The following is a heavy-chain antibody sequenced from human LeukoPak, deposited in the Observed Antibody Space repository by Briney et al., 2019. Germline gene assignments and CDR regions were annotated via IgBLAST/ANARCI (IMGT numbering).Heavy chain of an antibody. Sequence: SETLSLTCTVSGGSIGSYHWNWIRQPSGKGLEWIGIVFNNGGTKHNPSLKSRVTISVDTSKNQFSLKLSSVTAADTAVYYCARSLASGYYPPGAFDIWGQGTMVTVSS. CDR3: ARSLASGYYPPGAFDI. V-gene: IGHV4-59*01. J-gene: IGHJ3*02. CDR1: GGSIGSYH. CDR2: VFNNGGT. D-gene: IGHD3-22*01.